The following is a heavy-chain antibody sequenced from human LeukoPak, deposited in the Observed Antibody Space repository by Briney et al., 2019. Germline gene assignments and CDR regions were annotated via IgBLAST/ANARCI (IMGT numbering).Heavy chain of an antibody. D-gene: IGHD3-3*01. V-gene: IGHV4-59*08. CDR1: GGSISKNY. CDR3: ATSAPYDFWGNDY. Sequence: SETLSLTCTVSGGSISKNYWNWIRQPPGKGLEYIGYIYYDGTTNYNPSLKSRVTISVDTSKNQFSLKLSSVTAADTAVYYCATSAPYDFWGNDYWGQGTLVTVSS. J-gene: IGHJ4*02. CDR2: IYYDGTT.